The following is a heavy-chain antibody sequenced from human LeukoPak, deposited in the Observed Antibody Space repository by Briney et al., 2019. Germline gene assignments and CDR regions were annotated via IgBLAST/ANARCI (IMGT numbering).Heavy chain of an antibody. V-gene: IGHV1-69*13. CDR3: ARDPRYLYDSSDYFPHYFDY. Sequence: GASVKVSCKASGYIFTSYGISWVRQAPGQGLEWMGGIIPIFGTANYAQKFQGRVTITADESTSTTYMELSSLRSEDTAVYYCARDPRYLYDSSDYFPHYFDYWGQGTLVTVSS. CDR1: GYIFTSYG. D-gene: IGHD3-22*01. J-gene: IGHJ4*02. CDR2: IIPIFGTA.